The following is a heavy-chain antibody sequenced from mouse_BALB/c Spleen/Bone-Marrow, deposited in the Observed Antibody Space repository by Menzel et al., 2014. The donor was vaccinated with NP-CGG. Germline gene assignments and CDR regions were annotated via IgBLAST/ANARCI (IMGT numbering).Heavy chain of an antibody. CDR3: ASVYDYGRGYAMDY. CDR2: IYPGDGET. J-gene: IGHJ4*01. V-gene: IGHV1-80*01. CDR1: GYAFSNYG. Sequence: VQLQQSGAELVRPGSSVKISCKASGYAFSNYGMNWVKQRPGQGLEWIGQIYPGDGETNYNGEFEGRVTLTADKSSSTAYMQVSSLTSEDSAVYFCASVYDYGRGYAMDYWGQGTSVTVFS. D-gene: IGHD2-4*01.